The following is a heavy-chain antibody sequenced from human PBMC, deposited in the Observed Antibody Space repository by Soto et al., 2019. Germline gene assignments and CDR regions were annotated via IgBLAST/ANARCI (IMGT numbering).Heavy chain of an antibody. CDR2: IYYSGST. J-gene: IGHJ6*02. V-gene: IGHV4-39*01. D-gene: IGHD1-26*01. CDR3: APVPREGNSYYGMDV. Sequence: SETLSLTCTVSGGSISSSSYYWGWIRQPPGKGLEWIGSIYYSGSTYYNPSLKSRVTISVDTSKNHFSLKLRSVTAADTAVYYCAPVPREGNSYYGMDVWGQVITVTVSX. CDR1: GGSISSSSYY.